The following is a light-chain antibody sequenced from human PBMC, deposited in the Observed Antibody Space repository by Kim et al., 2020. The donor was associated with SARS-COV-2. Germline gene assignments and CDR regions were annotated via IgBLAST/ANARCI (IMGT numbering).Light chain of an antibody. CDR2: AAS. J-gene: IGKJ1*01. Sequence: ASVGDRVTITCRASQSIRNYLNWYQQKPGKAPELLIYAASSLQSGVPARFSGSGSGTDFTLTISRLQPEDFATYYCQQGYSTPPTFGRGTKVDIK. V-gene: IGKV1-39*01. CDR1: QSIRNY. CDR3: QQGYSTPPT.